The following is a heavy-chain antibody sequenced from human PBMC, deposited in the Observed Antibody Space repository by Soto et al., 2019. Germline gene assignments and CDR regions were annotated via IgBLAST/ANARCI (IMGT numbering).Heavy chain of an antibody. CDR3: ARANLWFGDGAFDI. CDR2: INPSGGST. Sequence: QVQLVQSGAEVKKPGASVKVSCKASGYTFTSYYMHWVRQAPGQGLEWMGIINPSGGSTSYAQTLPGRVTMTRHTSTSTVYMELSSLRSEDTAVYYCARANLWFGDGAFDIWGQGTMVTVSS. CDR1: GYTFTSYY. J-gene: IGHJ3*02. V-gene: IGHV1-46*03. D-gene: IGHD3-10*01.